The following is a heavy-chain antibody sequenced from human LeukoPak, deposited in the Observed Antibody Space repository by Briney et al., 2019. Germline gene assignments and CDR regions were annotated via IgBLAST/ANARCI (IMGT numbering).Heavy chain of an antibody. CDR1: GFTFSSYG. CDR3: AKDYMVRGYDYYYGMDV. Sequence: GGSLRLSCAASGFTFSSYGMHWVRQAPGKGLEWVAVIWYDGSNKYYADSVKGRFTISRDNSKNTLYLQMNSLRAEDTAVYYCAKDYMVRGYDYYYGMDVWGQGTTVTVSS. V-gene: IGHV3-30*02. J-gene: IGHJ6*02. CDR2: IWYDGSNK. D-gene: IGHD3-10*01.